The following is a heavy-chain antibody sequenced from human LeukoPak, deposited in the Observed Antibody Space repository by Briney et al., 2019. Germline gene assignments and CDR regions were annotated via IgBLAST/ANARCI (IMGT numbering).Heavy chain of an antibody. CDR3: AREWHHVFDY. Sequence: PSETLSLTCTVSGGSISSYCWSWVRQPAGKGLEWIGRIYPRESPNYNPSLKSRVIMSEEKSKNQFSLKLRSVTSADTAVYYCAREWHHVFDYWGQGNLVTVSS. V-gene: IGHV4-4*07. CDR1: GGSISSYC. CDR2: IYPRESP. J-gene: IGHJ4*02. D-gene: IGHD5-12*01.